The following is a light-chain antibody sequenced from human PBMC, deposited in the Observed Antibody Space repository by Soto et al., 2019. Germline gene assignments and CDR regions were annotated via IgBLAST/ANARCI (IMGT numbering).Light chain of an antibody. CDR1: SSDVGAYNL. Sequence: SVLTQPASVSGSPEQSITISCTGTSSDVGAYNLVSWYQQHPGKAPRLIIYEGSKRPSGISHRFSGSKSDNTASLTISGLRAEDEAHYHCCSYAGSNNLVFGGGTKVTVL. CDR3: CSYAGSNNLV. V-gene: IGLV2-23*01. J-gene: IGLJ2*01. CDR2: EGS.